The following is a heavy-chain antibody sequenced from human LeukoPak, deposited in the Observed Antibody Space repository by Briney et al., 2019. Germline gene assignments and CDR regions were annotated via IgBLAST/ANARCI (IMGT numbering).Heavy chain of an antibody. V-gene: IGHV4-30-2*01. CDR3: ARRTYKILRGTEYGYWYFDL. D-gene: IGHD3-9*01. CDR1: SGSISSGSYS. CDR2: VYHSGGT. J-gene: IGHJ2*01. Sequence: SETLSLTCTVSSGSISSGSYSWSWIRQPPGRGLEWVGYVYHSGGTYYNPSLKTPVTISIDTSKNQFSLKLTSVTAADTAVYYCARRTYKILRGTEYGYWYFDLWGRGTRVTVSS.